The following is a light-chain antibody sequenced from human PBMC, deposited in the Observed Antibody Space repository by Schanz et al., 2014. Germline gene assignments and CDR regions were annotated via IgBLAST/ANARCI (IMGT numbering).Light chain of an antibody. Sequence: QSALTQPRSVSGSPGQSVTISCTGTSSYVGGYNYVSWYQQHPGKAPKLMIYDVSKRPSGVPVRFSGSKSGTSASLAITGLQAEDEADYYCQSYDISLSVSVVFGGGTKLTVL. CDR3: QSYDISLSVSVV. V-gene: IGLV2-11*01. CDR1: SSYVGGYNY. CDR2: DVS. J-gene: IGLJ2*01.